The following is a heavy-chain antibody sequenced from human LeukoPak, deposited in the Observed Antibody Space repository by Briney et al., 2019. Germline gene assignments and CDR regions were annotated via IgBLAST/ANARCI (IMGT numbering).Heavy chain of an antibody. V-gene: IGHV4-4*07. D-gene: IGHD6-19*01. Sequence: SETLSLTCTVSGGSIINHYWSWIRQPAGKGLEWIVRIYSSGSANYSPSLKSRVSMSIDTSNNHFSLNLTSVTAADTALYFCARDVRYASGWSTPESWGQGTLVTVSS. J-gene: IGHJ5*02. CDR1: GGSIINHY. CDR2: IYSSGSA. CDR3: ARDVRYASGWSTPES.